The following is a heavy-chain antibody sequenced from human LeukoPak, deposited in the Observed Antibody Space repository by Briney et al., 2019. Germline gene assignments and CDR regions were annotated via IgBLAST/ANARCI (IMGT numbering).Heavy chain of an antibody. D-gene: IGHD1-26*01. J-gene: IGHJ5*01. CDR3: AREVGWFDS. CDR1: GFTFTNFA. Sequence: GGSLRLSCAASGFTFTNFAMSWVRQAPGKGLEWVSVISGNSGSTYYADSVKGRFTISRENSKNTLHLQMNSLRAEDTAIYYCAREVGWFDSWGQGTLVTVSS. CDR2: ISGNSGST. V-gene: IGHV3-23*01.